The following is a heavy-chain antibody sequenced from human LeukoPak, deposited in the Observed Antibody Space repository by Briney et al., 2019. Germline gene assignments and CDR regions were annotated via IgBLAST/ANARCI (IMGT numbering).Heavy chain of an antibody. V-gene: IGHV3-30*18. J-gene: IGHJ4*02. D-gene: IGHD3-22*01. CDR1: GFTFSSYG. CDR2: IPYDGSNK. CDR3: AKDYYDSSGYLFDY. Sequence: GGSLRLSCAASGFTFSSYGMHWVRQAPGKGLEWVAVIPYDGSNKYYADSVKGRFTISRGNSKNTLYLQMNSLRAEDTAVYYCAKDYYDSSGYLFDYWGQGTLVTVSS.